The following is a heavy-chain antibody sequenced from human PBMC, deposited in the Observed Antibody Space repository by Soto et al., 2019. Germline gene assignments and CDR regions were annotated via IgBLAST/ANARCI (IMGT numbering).Heavy chain of an antibody. D-gene: IGHD2-2*01. CDR1: GFTFSSYA. CDR2: ISYDGSNK. Sequence: GGSLRLSCAASGFTFSSYAMHWVRQAPGKGLEWVAVISYDGSNKYYADSVKGRFTISRDNSKNTLYLQMNSLRAEDTAVYYCARDRGGRVVEINGKALNWFDPWGQGTLVTVSS. J-gene: IGHJ5*02. CDR3: ARDRGGRVVEINGKALNWFDP. V-gene: IGHV3-30-3*01.